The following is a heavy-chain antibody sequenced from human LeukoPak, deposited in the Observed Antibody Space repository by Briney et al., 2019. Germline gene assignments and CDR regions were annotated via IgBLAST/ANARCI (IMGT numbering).Heavy chain of an antibody. CDR2: ISWNSGSI. V-gene: IGHV3-9*01. CDR1: GFTFDDYA. CDR3: AKGYGIVRATTDY. Sequence: PGGSLRLSCAASGFTFDDYAMHWVRQAPGKGLEWVSGISWNSGSIGYADSVKGRFTISRDNAKNSLYLQMNSLRAEDTALYYCAKGYGIVRATTDYWGQGTLVTVSS. D-gene: IGHD1-26*01. J-gene: IGHJ4*02.